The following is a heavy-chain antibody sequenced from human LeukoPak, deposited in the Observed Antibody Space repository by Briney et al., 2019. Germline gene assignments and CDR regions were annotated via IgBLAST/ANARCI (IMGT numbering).Heavy chain of an antibody. V-gene: IGHV3-53*01. CDR2: IYSDNT. J-gene: IGHJ4*02. Sequence: AGGSLRLSCTVSGFTVSTNSMSWVRQAPGKGLEWVSFIYSDNTHYSDSVKGRFTISRDNSKNSLYLQMNSLRAEDTAVYYCARRAGAYSHPYDYCGQGTLVTVSS. CDR3: ARRAGAYSHPYDY. D-gene: IGHD4/OR15-4a*01. CDR1: GFTVSTNS.